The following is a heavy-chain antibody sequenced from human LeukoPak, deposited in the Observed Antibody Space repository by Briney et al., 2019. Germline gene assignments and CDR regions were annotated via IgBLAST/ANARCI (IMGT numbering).Heavy chain of an antibody. J-gene: IGHJ6*02. V-gene: IGHV3-23*01. D-gene: IGHD6-19*01. Sequence: GGSLRLSCEASGFPFSSYAMSWVRQAPGKGLEWVSAISASGVGTYFADSVKGRFTISRDNSKNTLYLQMNSLRAEDTAVYYCAKHSSASYYYGIDVWGQGTTVTVSS. CDR1: GFPFSSYA. CDR3: AKHSSASYYYGIDV. CDR2: ISASGVGT.